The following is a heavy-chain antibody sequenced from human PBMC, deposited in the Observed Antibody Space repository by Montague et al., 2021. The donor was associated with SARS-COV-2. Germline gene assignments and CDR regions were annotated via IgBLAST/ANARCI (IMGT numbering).Heavy chain of an antibody. CDR3: ARSPDSSGYYNDFDY. CDR1: GGSISSSHW. D-gene: IGHD3-22*01. J-gene: IGHJ4*02. CDR2: TYDRETI. Sequence: SETLSLTCAVSGGSISSSHWFTWVRQPPGKGLEWIGDTYDRETINYNSSLKRRVTRAVDRTKNLFSLKLSSVTAADTAVYYCARSPDSSGYYNDFDYWGQGTLVTVSS. V-gene: IGHV4-4*02.